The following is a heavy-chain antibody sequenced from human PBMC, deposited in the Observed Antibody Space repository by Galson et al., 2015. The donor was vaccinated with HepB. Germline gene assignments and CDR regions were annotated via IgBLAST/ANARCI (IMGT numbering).Heavy chain of an antibody. CDR1: GFTFSSYA. Sequence: SLRLSCAASGFTFSSYAMSWVRQAPGKGLEWVSAISGSGGSTYYADSVKGRFTISRDNSKNTLYLQMNSLRAEDTAVYYCAKDGYGSGSERGYYFDYWGQGTLVTVSS. CDR3: AKDGYGSGSERGYYFDY. J-gene: IGHJ4*02. V-gene: IGHV3-23*01. CDR2: ISGSGGST. D-gene: IGHD3-10*01.